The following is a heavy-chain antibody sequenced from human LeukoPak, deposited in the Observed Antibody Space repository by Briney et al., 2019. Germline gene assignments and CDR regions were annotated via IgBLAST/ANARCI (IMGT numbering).Heavy chain of an antibody. CDR2: INPSGGST. V-gene: IGHV1-46*01. CDR3: ATRDIVVVPAAMPPMRPYYYGMDV. J-gene: IGHJ6*02. CDR1: GYTFTSYY. D-gene: IGHD2-2*01. Sequence: ASVKVSCKASGYTFTSYYMHWVRQAPGQGLEWMGIINPSGGSTSYAQKFQGRVTMTEDSSTDTAYMELSSLRSEDTAVYYCATRDIVVVPAAMPPMRPYYYGMDVWGQGTTVTVSS.